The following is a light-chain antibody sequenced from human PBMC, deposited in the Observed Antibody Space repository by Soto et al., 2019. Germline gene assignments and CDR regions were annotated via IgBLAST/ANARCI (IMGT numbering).Light chain of an antibody. CDR1: HSVSSSY. Sequence: EIVLTQSPGTLSLSPGERATLSCRASHSVSSSYLAWYQQKPGQAPRLLIYGASSRATGIPDRFSGSGSGTDFTLTISRLEAEDFAVYYCQQYGSSPPINFGQGTRLEI. CDR2: GAS. J-gene: IGKJ5*01. V-gene: IGKV3-20*01. CDR3: QQYGSSPPIN.